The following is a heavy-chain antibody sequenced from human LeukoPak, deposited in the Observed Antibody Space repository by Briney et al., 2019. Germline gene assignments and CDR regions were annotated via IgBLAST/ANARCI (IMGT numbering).Heavy chain of an antibody. V-gene: IGHV4-31*03. J-gene: IGHJ4*02. CDR1: GGSISSGGYY. CDR2: IYYSGST. Sequence: SQTLSLTCTASGGSISSGGYYWSWLRQHPGQGLEWIGYIYYSGSTSYNPSLKSRVTISVDTSKNQFTLKLSSVTAADTAVYYCARALEIVATDYWGQGTLVTVSS. D-gene: IGHD5-12*01. CDR3: ARALEIVATDY.